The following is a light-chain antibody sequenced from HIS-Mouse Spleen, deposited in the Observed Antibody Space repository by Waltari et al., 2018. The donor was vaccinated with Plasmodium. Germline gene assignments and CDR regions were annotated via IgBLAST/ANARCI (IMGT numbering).Light chain of an antibody. CDR1: ALPNKS. V-gene: IGLV3-10*01. CDR3: YSTDSSGNHRV. J-gene: IGLJ3*02. CDR2: EDS. Sequence: SYELTQPPSVSVSPGQTARITCSGDALPNKSAYWYQQNPGQAPVLVIYEDSKRPSGIPERFSGSSSGTMATLTISGAQVEDEADYYCYSTDSSGNHRVFGGGTKLTVL.